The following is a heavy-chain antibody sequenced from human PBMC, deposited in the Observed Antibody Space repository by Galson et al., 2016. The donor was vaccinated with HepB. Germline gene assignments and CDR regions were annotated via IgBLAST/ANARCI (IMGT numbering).Heavy chain of an antibody. V-gene: IGHV2-5*02. CDR1: GFSLNTLGVG. Sequence: PALVKPTQTLTLTCTFSGFSLNTLGVGVGLIRQTPGKALEWLAVIYWDDDKRYSPSLKNRLTITKDTSKNQVVLTMTNVDPVDTATYYCAHKKGAARRVRGFDFWGQGTLGTVSS. J-gene: IGHJ4*02. CDR3: AHKKGAARRVRGFDF. CDR2: IYWDDDK. D-gene: IGHD6-6*01.